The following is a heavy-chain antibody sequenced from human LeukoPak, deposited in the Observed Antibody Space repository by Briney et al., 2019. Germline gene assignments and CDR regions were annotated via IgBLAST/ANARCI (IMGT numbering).Heavy chain of an antibody. CDR3: ARHGQLRFLEWLFDY. D-gene: IGHD3-3*01. J-gene: IGHJ4*02. Sequence: PGGSLRLSCAASGFTFSSYAMSWIRQPPGKGLEWIGSIYYSGSSYYNPSLKSRVTISVDTSKNQFSLKLSSVTAADTAVYYCARHGQLRFLEWLFDYWGQGTLVTVSS. V-gene: IGHV4-39*01. CDR2: IYYSGSS. CDR1: GFTFSSYA.